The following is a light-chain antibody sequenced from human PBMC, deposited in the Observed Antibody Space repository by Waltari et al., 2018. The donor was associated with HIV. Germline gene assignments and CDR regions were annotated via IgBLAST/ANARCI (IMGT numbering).Light chain of an antibody. J-gene: IGKJ5*01. CDR1: QSLLHNNGYNY. CDR2: LSS. CDR3: MQGLQTPPRIT. V-gene: IGKV2-28*01. Sequence: DIVMTQSPLFLPVTPGEPASISCRSSQSLLHNNGYNYLDWYLQTPGQSPQLLIYLSSHRASGVPDRFSGSGSGTDFTLKISRVEAEDVGIYYCMQGLQTPPRITFGQGTRLEIK.